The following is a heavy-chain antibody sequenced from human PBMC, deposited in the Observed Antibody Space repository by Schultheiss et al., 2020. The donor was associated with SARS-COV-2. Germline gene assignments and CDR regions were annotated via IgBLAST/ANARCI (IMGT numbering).Heavy chain of an antibody. CDR2: ISAYNGNT. J-gene: IGHJ3*02. CDR1: GYTFTSYG. Sequence: ASVKVSCKASGYTFTSYGISWVRQAPGQGLEWMGWISAYNGNTNYAQKLQGRVTMTTDTSTSTAYMELRSLRSDDTAVYYCASERMTYYYDSSGPGAAFDIWGQGTMVTVSS. D-gene: IGHD3-22*01. CDR3: ASERMTYYYDSSGPGAAFDI. V-gene: IGHV1-18*01.